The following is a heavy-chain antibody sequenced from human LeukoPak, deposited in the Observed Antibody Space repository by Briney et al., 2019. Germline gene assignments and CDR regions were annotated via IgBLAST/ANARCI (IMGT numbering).Heavy chain of an antibody. V-gene: IGHV4-61*02. J-gene: IGHJ4*02. CDR2: IYTSGST. D-gene: IGHD1-26*01. Sequence: SQTLSLTCTVSGGSISSGSYYWSWIRQPAGKGLEWIGRIYTSGSTNYNPSLKSRVTISVDTSKNQFSLKLSSVTAADTAVYYCARDRAELELLPIYDYWGPGTLVTVSS. CDR3: ARDRAELELLPIYDY. CDR1: GGSISSGSYY.